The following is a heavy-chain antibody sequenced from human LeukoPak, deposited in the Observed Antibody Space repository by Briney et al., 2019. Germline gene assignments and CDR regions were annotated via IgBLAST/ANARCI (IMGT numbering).Heavy chain of an antibody. CDR3: VRDLHWNSVDY. J-gene: IGHJ4*02. CDR1: GFTFSSYW. Sequence: GGSLRLSCAASGFTFSSYWMHWVRQGPGKGLVWVSRINTDGTDTTCADSVKGRFTISRDNAKNTLYLQMNSLRAEDTGVYYCVRDLHWNSVDYWGQGTLVTVSS. D-gene: IGHD1-7*01. V-gene: IGHV3-74*01. CDR2: INTDGTDT.